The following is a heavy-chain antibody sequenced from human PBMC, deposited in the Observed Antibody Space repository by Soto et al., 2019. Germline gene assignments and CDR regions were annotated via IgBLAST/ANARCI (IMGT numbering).Heavy chain of an antibody. V-gene: IGHV1-18*01. CDR2: VSAYNGNT. CDR3: ARMELRDYYYYGMDV. CDR1: GYTFTSYG. D-gene: IGHD1-7*01. Sequence: ASVKVSCKASGYTFTSYGISWVRQAPGQGLEWMGWVSAYNGNTNYAQKLQGRVTMTTDTSTSTAYMELRSLRSDDTAVYYCARMELRDYYYYGMDVWGQGTTVTVSS. J-gene: IGHJ6*02.